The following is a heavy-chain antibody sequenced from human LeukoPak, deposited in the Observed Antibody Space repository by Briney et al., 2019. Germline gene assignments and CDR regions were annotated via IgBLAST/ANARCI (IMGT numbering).Heavy chain of an antibody. D-gene: IGHD3-16*02. CDR2: INHSGST. CDR3: ARGTPTPYDYVWGSYRGQWLDP. Sequence: SETLSLTCAVYGGSFSGYYWSWIRQPPGKGLEWIGEINHSGSTNYNPSLKSRVTISVDTSKNQFSQKLSSVTAADTAVYYCARGTPTPYDYVWGSYRGQWLDPWGQGTLVTVSS. J-gene: IGHJ5*02. CDR1: GGSFSGYY. V-gene: IGHV4-34*01.